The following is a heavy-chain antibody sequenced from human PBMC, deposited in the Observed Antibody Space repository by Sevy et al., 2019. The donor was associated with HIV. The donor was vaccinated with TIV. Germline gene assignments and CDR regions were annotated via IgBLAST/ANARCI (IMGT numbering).Heavy chain of an antibody. CDR1: GFTFSSYG. D-gene: IGHD3-3*01. CDR3: AIISNYDFWSGYYNAHYYYGMDV. J-gene: IGHJ6*02. CDR2: IRYDGSNK. Sequence: GGSLRLSCAASGFTFSSYGMHWVRQAPGKGLEWVAFIRYDGSNKYYADSVKGRFTISRDNSKNTLYLKMNSLRAEDTAVYYCAIISNYDFWSGYYNAHYYYGMDVWGQGTTVTVSS. V-gene: IGHV3-30*02.